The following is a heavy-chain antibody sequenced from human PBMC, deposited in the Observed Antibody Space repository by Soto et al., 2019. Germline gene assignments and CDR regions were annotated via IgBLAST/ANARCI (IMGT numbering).Heavy chain of an antibody. CDR3: ARVAMVRGVIRLPYYFDY. Sequence: GGSLRLSCAASGFTFSDYYMSWIRQAPGKGLEWVSYISSSSSYTNYADSVKGRFTISRDNAKNSLYLQMNSLRAEDMAVYYCARVAMVRGVIRLPYYFDYWGQGTLVTVSS. CDR1: GFTFSDYY. V-gene: IGHV3-11*05. J-gene: IGHJ4*02. D-gene: IGHD3-10*01. CDR2: ISSSSSYT.